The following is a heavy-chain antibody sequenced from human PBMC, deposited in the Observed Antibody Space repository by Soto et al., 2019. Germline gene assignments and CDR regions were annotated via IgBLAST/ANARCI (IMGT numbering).Heavy chain of an antibody. J-gene: IGHJ6*02. D-gene: IGHD3-16*01. V-gene: IGHV5-51*01. CDR2: IYPDDSDT. Sequence: GESLKISCRGSGYSFTTYWIGWVRQMPGKGLEWMGIIYPDDSDTRYSPSFQGQVTISADKSISTAYLQWSSLKASDTAMYYCARHPSSGGGSGYYYGMDFWGQGTTVTVSS. CDR1: GYSFTTYW. CDR3: ARHPSSGGGSGYYYGMDF.